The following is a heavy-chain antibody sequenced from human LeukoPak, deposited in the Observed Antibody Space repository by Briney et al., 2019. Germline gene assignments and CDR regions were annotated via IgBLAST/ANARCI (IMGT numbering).Heavy chain of an antibody. D-gene: IGHD2-15*01. Sequence: PSETLSLTCTVSGGSIRRHYWSWIRQSAGKGLEWMGRVYKSGSNSENTHSNPSLECRVTVAADTSNNQFSLTLSSVTAADTAVYYCARASLSIGGYSLFDYWGQGILVTVSS. CDR3: ARASLSIGGYSLFDY. CDR2: VYKSGSNSENT. V-gene: IGHV4-4*07. J-gene: IGHJ4*02. CDR1: GGSIRRHY.